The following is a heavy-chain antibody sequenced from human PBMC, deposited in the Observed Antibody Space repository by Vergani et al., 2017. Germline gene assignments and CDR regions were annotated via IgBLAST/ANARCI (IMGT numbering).Heavy chain of an antibody. CDR3: AREYYYDSSGTEYFQH. CDR2: IYYSGST. CDR1: GGSISSSSYY. Sequence: QLQLQESGPGLVKPSETLSLTCTVSGGSISSSSYYWGWIRQPPGKGLEWIGSIYYSGSTYYNPSLKSRVTISVDTSKNQFSLKLSSVTAADTAVYYCAREYYYDSSGTEYFQHWGQGTLVTVSS. J-gene: IGHJ1*01. D-gene: IGHD3-22*01. V-gene: IGHV4-39*07.